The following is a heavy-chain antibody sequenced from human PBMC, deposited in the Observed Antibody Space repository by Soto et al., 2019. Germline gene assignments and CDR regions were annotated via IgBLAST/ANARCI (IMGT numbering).Heavy chain of an antibody. CDR1: GGSISSGGYY. D-gene: IGHD4-4*01. CDR3: ARQIPHSNSGRGNYYYYGMDV. V-gene: IGHV4-31*03. Sequence: LSLTCTVSGGSISSGGYYWSWIRQHPGKGLEWIGYIYYSGSTYYNPSLKSRVTISVDTSKNQFSLKLSSVTAADTAVYYCARQIPHSNSGRGNYYYYGMDVWGQGTTVTVSS. CDR2: IYYSGST. J-gene: IGHJ6*02.